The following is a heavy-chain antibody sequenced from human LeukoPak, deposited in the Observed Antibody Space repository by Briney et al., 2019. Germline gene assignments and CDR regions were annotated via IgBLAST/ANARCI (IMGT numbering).Heavy chain of an antibody. V-gene: IGHV4-59*01. D-gene: IGHD3-10*01. CDR2: IYYSGST. J-gene: IGHJ4*02. Sequence: KPSETLSLTCTVSGGSISSYYWSWIRQPPGKGLEWIGYIYYSGSTNYNPSLKSRVTISVDTSKNQFSLKLSSVTAADTAAYYCARGGTYYYGSGSHDYWGQGTLVTVSS. CDR3: ARGGTYYYGSGSHDY. CDR1: GGSISSYY.